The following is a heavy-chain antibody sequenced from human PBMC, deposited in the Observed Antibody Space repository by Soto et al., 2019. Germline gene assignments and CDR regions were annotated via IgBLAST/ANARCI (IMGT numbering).Heavy chain of an antibody. CDR3: AKIPPGYSYGYFYFDY. CDR2: ISGGGGGT. J-gene: IGHJ4*02. CDR1: GFTLSSNA. Sequence: GGSLRLSCAASGFTLSSNAMSWVRQAPGKGLEWVSAISGGGGGTYYADSVKGRFTISRDNSRNTLHLQMSSLRAEDTAVYYCAKIPPGYSYGYFYFDYWGQGTLVTVSS. V-gene: IGHV3-23*01. D-gene: IGHD5-18*01.